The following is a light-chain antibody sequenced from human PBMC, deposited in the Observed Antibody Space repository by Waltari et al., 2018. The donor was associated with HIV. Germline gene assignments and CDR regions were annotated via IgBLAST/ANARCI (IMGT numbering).Light chain of an antibody. V-gene: IGLV1-44*01. CDR1: HSNIRSNT. Sequence: QSVLTQPPSTSGTPGQRVTISCSGSHSNIRSNTVNWYQQVPGEAPKLLIYSNDQRPSGVPDRFSGSKSDTSASLAISGLQSEDETDYYCASWDDSLNGVVFGGGTKLTAL. J-gene: IGLJ2*01. CDR3: ASWDDSLNGVV. CDR2: SND.